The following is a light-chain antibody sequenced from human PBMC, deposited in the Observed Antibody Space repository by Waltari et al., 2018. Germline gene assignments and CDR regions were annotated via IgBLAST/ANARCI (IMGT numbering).Light chain of an antibody. J-gene: IGKJ5*01. CDR2: VAS. V-gene: IGKV1-12*01. CDR3: QQANSFPLT. CDR1: QDIRTS. Sequence: DIQMPQSPSSVSASIGDRVPITCRASQDIRTSLAWYQQKPGKAPKLLIFVASSLQSGVPPRFSGSGSGTDFTLTINSLQPEDFASYYCQQANSFPLTFGQGTRLEIK.